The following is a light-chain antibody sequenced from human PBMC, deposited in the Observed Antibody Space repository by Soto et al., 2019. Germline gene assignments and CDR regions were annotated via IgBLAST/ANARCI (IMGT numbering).Light chain of an antibody. CDR3: QQFYSTPRT. J-gene: IGKJ1*01. Sequence: DIVLTQSPDSLAVSLGERATINCKSSQSVLYSSNNKNYLAWYQQKPAQPPTLLIYWASTRESGVPDRFSGSGSGIDFTLTISRLQAEDVAVYYCQQFYSTPRTFGQGTKVEI. CDR1: QSVLYSSNNKNY. V-gene: IGKV4-1*01. CDR2: WAS.